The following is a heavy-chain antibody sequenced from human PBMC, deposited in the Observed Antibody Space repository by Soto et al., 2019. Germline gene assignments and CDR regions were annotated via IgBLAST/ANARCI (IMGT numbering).Heavy chain of an antibody. D-gene: IGHD4-4*01. CDR3: AKDDFGYSIYPDVVYYYYGMDV. Sequence: GGSLRLSCAASGFTFSSYAMSWVRQAPGKGLEWVSAISGSGGSTYYADSVKGRFTISRDNSKNTLYLQMNSLRAEDTAVYYCAKDDFGYSIYPDVVYYYYGMDVWGPGTTVTVSS. J-gene: IGHJ6*02. CDR1: GFTFSSYA. V-gene: IGHV3-23*01. CDR2: ISGSGGST.